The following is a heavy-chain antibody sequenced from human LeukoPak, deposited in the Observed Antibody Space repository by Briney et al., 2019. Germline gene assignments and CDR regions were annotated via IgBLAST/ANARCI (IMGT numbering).Heavy chain of an antibody. Sequence: KSSETLSLTCTVSYDSISGSTYYWGWFRQPPGKGLEFIGTIYYTGGTYYSPSLRSRVTISVDTSKNQFSLRLTSLTAADTALYSYARSLGVADLIVAFAYWGRGMQVTVSS. CDR2: IYYTGGT. CDR3: ARSLGVADLIVAFAY. J-gene: IGHJ4*02. V-gene: IGHV4-39*01. D-gene: IGHD3-16*02. CDR1: YDSISGSTYY.